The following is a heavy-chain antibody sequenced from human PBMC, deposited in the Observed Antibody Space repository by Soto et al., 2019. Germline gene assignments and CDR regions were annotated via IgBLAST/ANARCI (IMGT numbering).Heavy chain of an antibody. CDR1: GFTFDDHA. Sequence: EVQLVESGGGLVQPGRSLRLSCAASGFTFDDHAMHWVRQGPGKGLEWVSGISWNSGSIGYADSVKGRFTISRDNAKKSLYMQMKGLIPGDTAVYYWAKDSGGGVGLFDFWGQGTLVTASS. CDR2: ISWNSGSI. D-gene: IGHD3-16*01. V-gene: IGHV3-9*01. CDR3: AKDSGGGVGLFDF. J-gene: IGHJ4*02.